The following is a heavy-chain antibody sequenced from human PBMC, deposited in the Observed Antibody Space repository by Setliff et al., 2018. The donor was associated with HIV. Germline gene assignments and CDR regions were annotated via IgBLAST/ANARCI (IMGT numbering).Heavy chain of an antibody. CDR3: ARNRVPSSL. Sequence: TLSLTCNVSGGSISSYYWSWIRQPPGKGLEWVGYIYYSGGTTYNPSLKSRVTISVDTSKNQFSLKLTSVTVADTAVYYCARNRVPSSLWGQGTLVTVSS. D-gene: IGHD3-10*01. CDR1: GGSISSYY. CDR2: IYYSGGT. J-gene: IGHJ4*02. V-gene: IGHV4-59*01.